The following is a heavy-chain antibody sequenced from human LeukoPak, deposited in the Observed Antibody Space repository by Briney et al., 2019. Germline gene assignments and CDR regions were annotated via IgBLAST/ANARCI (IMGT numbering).Heavy chain of an antibody. D-gene: IGHD3/OR15-3a*01. CDR1: GYRFTSNW. CDR3: GRRMYDLADTPAFDY. V-gene: IGHV5-51*01. J-gene: IGHJ4*02. CDR2: IYPGDSDT. Sequence: GESLKISCKGSGYRFTSNWIGWVRQMPGKGLEWMGIIYPGDSDTRYSPPFQGQVTISADKSISTAYLQWSSLKASDTAMYYCGRRMYDLADTPAFDYWGQGTLVTVSS.